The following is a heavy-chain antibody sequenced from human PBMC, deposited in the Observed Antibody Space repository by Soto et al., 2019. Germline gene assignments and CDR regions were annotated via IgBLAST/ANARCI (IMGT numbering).Heavy chain of an antibody. V-gene: IGHV3-30-3*01. Sequence: PGGSLRLSCAASGFIFSDYAMYWVRQAPGKALEWVAIMSYDGSNKCYADSVKGRLTISKDNSKNMLYLQMDSLRVEDTAIYYCARDSPPDYWGQGTPVTVSS. CDR2: MSYDGSNK. CDR1: GFIFSDYA. CDR3: ARDSPPDY. J-gene: IGHJ4*02.